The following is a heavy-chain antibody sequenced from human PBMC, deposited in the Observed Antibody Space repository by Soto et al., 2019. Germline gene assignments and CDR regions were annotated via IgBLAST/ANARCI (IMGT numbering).Heavy chain of an antibody. Sequence: PWETLSLTCAVSGGSISSSSYYWGWIRQPPGKGLEWIGSIYYSGSTYYNPSLKSRVTISVDTSKNQFSLKLSSVTAADTAVYYCARGHVNFGYYYMDVWGKGTTVTVSS. CDR3: ARGHVNFGYYYMDV. J-gene: IGHJ6*03. CDR1: GGSISSSSYY. V-gene: IGHV4-39*01. D-gene: IGHD3-10*01. CDR2: IYYSGST.